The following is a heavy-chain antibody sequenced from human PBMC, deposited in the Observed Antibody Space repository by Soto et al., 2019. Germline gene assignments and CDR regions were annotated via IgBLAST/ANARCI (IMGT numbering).Heavy chain of an antibody. D-gene: IGHD5-12*01. CDR3: ARDLDYSGYDGYYHYYMDV. CDR2: IIPILGIA. J-gene: IGHJ6*03. Sequence: QVQLVQSGAEVKKPGSSVKVSCKASGGTFSSYTISWVRQAPGQGLEWMGRIIPILGIANYAQKFQGRVTITADKSTSTAYMELSSLRSEDTAVYYCARDLDYSGYDGYYHYYMDVWGKGTTVTVSS. CDR1: GGTFSSYT. V-gene: IGHV1-69*08.